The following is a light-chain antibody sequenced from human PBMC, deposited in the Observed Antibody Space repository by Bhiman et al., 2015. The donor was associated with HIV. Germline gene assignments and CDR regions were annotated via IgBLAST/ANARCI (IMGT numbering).Light chain of an antibody. Sequence: SYELTQPPSVSVYPGQTASITCSGDKLGEQYVCWYQQKPGQSPVLLMYQDSKRPSGIPERFSGSNSGNTATLTISGTQAMDEADYYCQAWDSSTPGVFGGGTKLTVL. CDR3: QAWDSSTPGV. V-gene: IGLV3-1*01. CDR1: KLGEQY. J-gene: IGLJ2*01. CDR2: QDS.